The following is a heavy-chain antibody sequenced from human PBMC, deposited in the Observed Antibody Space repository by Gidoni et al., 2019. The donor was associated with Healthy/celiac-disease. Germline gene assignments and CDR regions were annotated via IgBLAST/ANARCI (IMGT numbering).Heavy chain of an antibody. Sequence: QVPLVQSGAAVQKPGSSVKVSCKASGATFSSYTISWVRQAPGQGLEWMGRIIPILGIAKDAQKFQGRVTMTADKSTSTADMELSSLRSEDTAVYYCARDVGQSMYSSPSHWFDPWGQGTLVTVSS. CDR2: IIPILGIA. V-gene: IGHV1-69*08. CDR3: ARDVGQSMYSSPSHWFDP. CDR1: GATFSSYT. D-gene: IGHD6-6*01. J-gene: IGHJ5*02.